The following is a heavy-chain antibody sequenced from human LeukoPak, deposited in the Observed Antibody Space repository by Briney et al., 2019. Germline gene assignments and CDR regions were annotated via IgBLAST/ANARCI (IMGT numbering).Heavy chain of an antibody. CDR3: AKHSGGINYDFWSGYYSTSSYYYYGMDV. V-gene: IGHV3-23*01. CDR1: GFTFSSYA. CDR2: ISGSGGST. J-gene: IGHJ6*02. Sequence: GGSLRLSCAASGFTFSSYAMSWVRQAPGKGLEWVSAISGSGGSTYYADSVKGRFTISRDNSKNTLYLQMNSLSAEDTAVYYCAKHSGGINYDFWSGYYSTSSYYYYGMDVWGQGTTVTVSS. D-gene: IGHD3-3*01.